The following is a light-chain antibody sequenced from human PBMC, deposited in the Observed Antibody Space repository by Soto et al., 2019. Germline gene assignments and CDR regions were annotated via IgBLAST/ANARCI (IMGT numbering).Light chain of an antibody. J-gene: IGLJ1*01. V-gene: IGLV1-51*01. CDR3: GSWDSSLTAYV. CDR2: DDN. CDR1: SSNIGGNS. Sequence: QSVLRDPCSVCSAPGRKVTIACSGSSSNIGGNSVSWYQQLPGTAPKLLIYDDNKRPSGIPDRFSGSKSGTSATLGITGFHTGDEADYHCGSWDSSLTAYVFGTGTKVTVL.